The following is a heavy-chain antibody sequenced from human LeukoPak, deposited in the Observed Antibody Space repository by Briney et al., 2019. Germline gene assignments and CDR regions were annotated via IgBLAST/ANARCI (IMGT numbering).Heavy chain of an antibody. CDR2: ISYDGSNK. Sequence: GGSPRLSCAASGFTFSNYAMHWVRQAPGKGLEWVAVISYDGSNKYYADSVKGRFTISRDNSKNTVYLQMNSLRAEDTAVYYCARDPRRSSQTGYFDYWGQGTLVTVSS. V-gene: IGHV3-30*04. D-gene: IGHD6-13*01. CDR1: GFTFSNYA. J-gene: IGHJ4*02. CDR3: ARDPRRSSQTGYFDY.